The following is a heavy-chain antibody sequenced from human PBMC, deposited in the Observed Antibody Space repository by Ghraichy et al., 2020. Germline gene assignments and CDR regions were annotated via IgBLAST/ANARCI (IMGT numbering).Heavy chain of an antibody. CDR1: GGSISSYY. J-gene: IGHJ3*02. CDR3: ARHSSGRYDAFDI. CDR2: IYYSGST. D-gene: IGHD6-19*01. V-gene: IGHV4-59*01. Sequence: SETQSLTCTVSGGSISSYYWSWIRQPPGKGLEWIGYIYYSGSTNYNPSLKSRVTISVDTSKNQFSLKLSSVTAADTAVYYCARHSSGRYDAFDIWGQGTMVTGSS.